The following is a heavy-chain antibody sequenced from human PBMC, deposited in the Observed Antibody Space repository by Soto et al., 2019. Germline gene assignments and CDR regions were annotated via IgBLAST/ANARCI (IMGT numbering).Heavy chain of an antibody. Sequence: SETLSLTCTVSGGSISSGGYYWSWIRQHPGKGLEWIGYIYYSGSTYYNPSLKSRVTISVDTSKNQFSLKLSSVTAADTAVYYCAAGADTAMVSFDYWGQGTLVTVSS. J-gene: IGHJ4*02. D-gene: IGHD5-18*01. CDR2: IYYSGST. V-gene: IGHV4-31*03. CDR3: AAGADTAMVSFDY. CDR1: GGSISSGGYY.